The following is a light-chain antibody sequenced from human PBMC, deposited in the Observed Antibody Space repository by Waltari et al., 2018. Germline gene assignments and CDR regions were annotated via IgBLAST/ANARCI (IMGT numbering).Light chain of an antibody. Sequence: EVVLTQSPGTLYLSPGERATLSCRASQSVASNYLAWYKHKPGQAPRLLIYDASNRATGIPERFSGSGSGTDSTLTISRLEPEDFAVYACQQYGNSPATFGQGTKVEMK. V-gene: IGKV3-20*01. CDR1: QSVASNY. J-gene: IGKJ1*01. CDR2: DAS. CDR3: QQYGNSPAT.